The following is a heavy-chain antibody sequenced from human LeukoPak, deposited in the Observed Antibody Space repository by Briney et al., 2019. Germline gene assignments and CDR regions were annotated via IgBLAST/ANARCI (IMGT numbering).Heavy chain of an antibody. V-gene: IGHV4-59*12. CDR3: ARAGYCSSTSCQWVPLV. CDR2: IYYSGST. Sequence: SETLSLTCTVSGDSMKNYYWIWIRQSPGKGLEWIGYIYYSGSTYYNPSLKSRVTMSVDTSKKQFPLKLSSVTAADTAVYYCARAGYCSSTSCQWVPLVWGQGTTVTVSS. CDR1: GDSMKNYY. D-gene: IGHD2-2*03. J-gene: IGHJ6*02.